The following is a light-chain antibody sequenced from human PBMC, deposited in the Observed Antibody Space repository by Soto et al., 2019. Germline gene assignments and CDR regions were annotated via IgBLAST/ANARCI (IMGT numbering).Light chain of an antibody. V-gene: IGKV1-5*03. CDR2: KAS. Sequence: DIQMTQSPSTLSASVGDRVTITCRASQSISSWLAWYQQKPGKAPKLLIYKASSLESGVPSRFSGIGSGTEFPLTLSSLQPDHFSTYYCQQYNSSPTFGQGTKVEIK. CDR1: QSISSW. CDR3: QQYNSSPT. J-gene: IGKJ1*01.